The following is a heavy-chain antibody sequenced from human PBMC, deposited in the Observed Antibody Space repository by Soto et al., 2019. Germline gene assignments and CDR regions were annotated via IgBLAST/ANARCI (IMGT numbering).Heavy chain of an antibody. Sequence: QVQLQESGPGLVKPSQTLSLTCTVSGGSISSGGYYWSWIRQHPGKGLEWIGYIYYSGSTYYNPSLKSRVTISVDTSKNQCSLKLSSVTAADTAVYYCARGISSGYYKTPLDGMDVWGQGTTVTVSS. D-gene: IGHD3-22*01. V-gene: IGHV4-31*03. J-gene: IGHJ6*02. CDR2: IYYSGST. CDR1: GGSISSGGYY. CDR3: ARGISSGYYKTPLDGMDV.